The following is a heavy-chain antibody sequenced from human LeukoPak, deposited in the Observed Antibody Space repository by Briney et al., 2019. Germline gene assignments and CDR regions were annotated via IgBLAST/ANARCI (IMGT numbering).Heavy chain of an antibody. CDR1: GGSFRGCY. CDR2: MNHSGST. Sequence: SETLSLTCTVYGGSFRGCYWSWIRQPTGKGLEGLGEMNHSGSTNYNPSLKSRVTISVDTSKNQFSMKLSSVTAADTAVYYCARGARYYYGSGSWGYYYMDVWGKGTTVTVSS. J-gene: IGHJ6*03. D-gene: IGHD3-10*01. CDR3: ARGARYYYGSGSWGYYYMDV. V-gene: IGHV4-34*01.